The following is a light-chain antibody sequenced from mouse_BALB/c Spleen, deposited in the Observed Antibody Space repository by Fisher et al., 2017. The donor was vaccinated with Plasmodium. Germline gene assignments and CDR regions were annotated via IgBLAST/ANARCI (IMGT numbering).Light chain of an antibody. CDR3: WQGSLFPFT. V-gene: IGKV1-135*01. CDR1: QSLLDSDGKTY. Sequence: DIVMTQTPLTLSVTIGHPASISCKSSQSLLDSDGKTYLNWLLQRPGQSPKRLISLVSELDSGVPDRFTGSGSGTDFTLKISRVEAEDFGVYYCWQGSLFPFTLGSGTKLEIK. J-gene: IGKJ4*01. CDR2: LVS.